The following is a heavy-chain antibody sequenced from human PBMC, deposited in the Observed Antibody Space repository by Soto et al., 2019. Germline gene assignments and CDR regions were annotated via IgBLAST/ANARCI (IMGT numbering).Heavy chain of an antibody. J-gene: IGHJ6*02. D-gene: IGHD5-18*01. Sequence: GSLRLSCAASGFTFSSYGMHWVRQAPGKGLEWVAVISYDGSNKYYADSVKGRFTISRDNSKNTLYLQMNSLRAEDTAVYYCAKTAMVEYYYYYYGMDVWGQGTTVTVSS. CDR1: GFTFSSYG. V-gene: IGHV3-30*18. CDR3: AKTAMVEYYYYYYGMDV. CDR2: ISYDGSNK.